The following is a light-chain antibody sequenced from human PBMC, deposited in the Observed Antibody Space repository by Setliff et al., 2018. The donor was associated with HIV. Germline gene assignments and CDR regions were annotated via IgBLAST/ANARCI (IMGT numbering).Light chain of an antibody. V-gene: IGLV2-14*03. Sequence: QSVLTQPASVSGSPGQSITISCTGTSSDVGGYNYVSWYQQHPGKAPKLMIYDVSNRPSGVSNRFSGSKSGNTASLTISGLQAEDEADHYCSSYTSSSSYVFGTGTKGTVL. CDR3: SSYTSSSSYV. CDR2: DVS. CDR1: SSDVGGYNY. J-gene: IGLJ1*01.